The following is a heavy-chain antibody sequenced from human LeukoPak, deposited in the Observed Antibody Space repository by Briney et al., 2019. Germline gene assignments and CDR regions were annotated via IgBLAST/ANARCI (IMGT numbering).Heavy chain of an antibody. V-gene: IGHV1-8*01. CDR3: ARGPEKDSSGYYYTYDY. D-gene: IGHD3-22*01. CDR2: MNPNSGNT. J-gene: IGHJ4*02. Sequence: ASVKVSCKASGYTFTSYDINWVRQATGQGLEWMGWMNPNSGNTGYAQKFQGRVTMTRNTSISTAYMELRSLRSDDTAVYYCARGPEKDSSGYYYTYDYWGQGTLVTVSS. CDR1: GYTFTSYD.